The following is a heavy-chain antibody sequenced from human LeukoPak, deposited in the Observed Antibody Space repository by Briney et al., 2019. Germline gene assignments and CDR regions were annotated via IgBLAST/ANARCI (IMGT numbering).Heavy chain of an antibody. CDR1: GFTVSSNY. J-gene: IGHJ4*02. CDR2: IYSGGST. Sequence: GGSLRLSCAASGFTVSSNYMSWVRQAPGKGLEWVSVIYSGGSTYYADSVKGRFTISRDNSKNTLYLQMNSLRADDTAVYYCAGGNSSSWYSYFDYWGQGILVTVSS. CDR3: AGGNSSSWYSYFDY. V-gene: IGHV3-53*05. D-gene: IGHD6-13*01.